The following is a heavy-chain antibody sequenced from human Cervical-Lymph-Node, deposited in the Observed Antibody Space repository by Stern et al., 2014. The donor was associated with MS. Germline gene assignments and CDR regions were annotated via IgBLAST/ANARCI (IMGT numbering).Heavy chain of an antibody. V-gene: IGHV3-33*01. D-gene: IGHD6-13*01. CDR1: GFSFSRYA. CDR2: IWYDGSNP. Sequence: MQLEESGGGVVQPGRSLRLSCAASGFSFSRYAMHWVRQAPGKGLEWVALIWYDGSNPYYADSVTCRFTISRDNFKNTLYLQMNSLRAEDTAVYYCASAYSSSHYYFDYWGQGTLVTVSS. CDR3: ASAYSSSHYYFDY. J-gene: IGHJ4*02.